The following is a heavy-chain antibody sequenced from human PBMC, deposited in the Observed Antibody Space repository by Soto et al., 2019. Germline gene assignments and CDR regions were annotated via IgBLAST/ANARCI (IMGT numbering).Heavy chain of an antibody. CDR2: IYPGDSDT. Sequence: RVSCRASGYTFTSYGISWVRQAPGQGLEWMGIIYPGDSDTRYSPSFQGQVTFSVDKSVSTAYLQWSSLKASDTAIYYCARQGGGHSNYYYYGMDVWGQGTTVTVSS. V-gene: IGHV5-51*01. CDR1: GYTFTSYG. CDR3: ARQGGGHSNYYYYGMDV. J-gene: IGHJ6*02. D-gene: IGHD3-16*01.